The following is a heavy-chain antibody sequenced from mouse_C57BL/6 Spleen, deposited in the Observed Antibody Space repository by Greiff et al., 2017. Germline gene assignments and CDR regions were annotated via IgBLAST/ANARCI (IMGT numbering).Heavy chain of an antibody. J-gene: IGHJ2*01. V-gene: IGHV1-62-2*01. CDR2: FYPGSGSI. Sequence: VKLMESGAELVKPGASVTLSCKASGYTFTEYTIHWVKQRSGQGLEWIGWFYPGSGSIKYNEKFKDKATLTADKSSSTVYMELSRLTSEDSAVYFCARHEGPGFSFDYWGQGTTLTVSS. CDR1: GYTFTEYT. CDR3: ARHEGPGFSFDY.